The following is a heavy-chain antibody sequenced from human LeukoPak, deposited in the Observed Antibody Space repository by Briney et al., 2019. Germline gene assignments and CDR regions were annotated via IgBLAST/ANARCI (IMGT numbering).Heavy chain of an antibody. CDR3: AKGNYYDSSGYYRLEY. Sequence: PGGSLRLSCAASGFTFTKYWMTWVRQAPGKGLEWVSGISGSGDNTFYPDSVKGRFTISRDNSKNTLYLQMNSLRAEDTAVYYCAKGNYYDSSGYYRLEYWGQGALVTVSS. D-gene: IGHD3-22*01. CDR1: GFTFTKYW. CDR2: ISGSGDNT. J-gene: IGHJ4*02. V-gene: IGHV3-23*01.